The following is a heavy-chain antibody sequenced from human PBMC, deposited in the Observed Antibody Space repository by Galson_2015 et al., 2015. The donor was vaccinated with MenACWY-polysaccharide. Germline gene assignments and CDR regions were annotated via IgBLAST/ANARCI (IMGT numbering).Heavy chain of an antibody. CDR2: ISNRGAT. CDR1: GFTFSTYA. CDR3: AKSITILDY. J-gene: IGHJ4*02. V-gene: IGHV3-23*01. Sequence: SLRLSCAAPGFTFSTYAMSWVRQAPGKGLEWVSTISNRGATNYADSVKGRFTISRDNAKNSLYLQMNSLRDEDTAVYYCAKSITILDYWGQGTLVTVSS. D-gene: IGHD3-10*01.